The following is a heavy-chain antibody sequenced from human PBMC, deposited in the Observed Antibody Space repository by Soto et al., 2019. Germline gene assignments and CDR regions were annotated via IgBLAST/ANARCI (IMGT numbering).Heavy chain of an antibody. D-gene: IGHD1-20*01. CDR3: ARDAAIGMNDY. J-gene: IGHJ4*02. V-gene: IGHV1-18*01. CDR1: GYTFTSYG. Sequence: QVQLVQSGAEVKKPGASVKVSCKASGYTFTSYGISWVRQAPGQGLEWMGWISAYNSNTKNAQKLQGRVTMTTDTSTSTAYMEVRSLRSDDPAVYYCARDAAIGMNDYWGQGTLVTVSS. CDR2: ISAYNSNT.